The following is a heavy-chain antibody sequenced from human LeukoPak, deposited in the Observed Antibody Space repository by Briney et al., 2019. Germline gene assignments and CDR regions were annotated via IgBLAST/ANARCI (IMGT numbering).Heavy chain of an antibody. D-gene: IGHD3-22*01. CDR3: ARRLYYYDSSGYYRRYYYYGMDV. Sequence: PSETLSLTCAVSGGSFSGYYWNWIRQPPGKGLEWIGEINHSGSTNYNPSLKSRVTISVDTSKNQFSLKLSSVTAADTAVYYCARRLYYYDSSGYYRRYYYYGMDVWGQGTTVTVSS. CDR1: GGSFSGYY. CDR2: INHSGST. J-gene: IGHJ6*02. V-gene: IGHV4-34*01.